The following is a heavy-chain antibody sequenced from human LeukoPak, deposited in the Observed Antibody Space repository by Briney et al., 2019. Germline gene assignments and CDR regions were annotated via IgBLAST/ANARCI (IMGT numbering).Heavy chain of an antibody. CDR3: ARDMGGIVGFYYFYMDV. CDR2: INTDGSSL. V-gene: IGHV3-74*01. CDR1: GFTFSNYW. D-gene: IGHD3-16*02. Sequence: GGSLRLSCAASGFTFSNYWMHWVRQVPGEGLVWVSRINTDGSSLNYADSVKGRFNISRDNAKNTLYLHMSNLRAEDSAVYYCARDMGGIVGFYYFYMDVWGKGTTVTVSS. J-gene: IGHJ6*03.